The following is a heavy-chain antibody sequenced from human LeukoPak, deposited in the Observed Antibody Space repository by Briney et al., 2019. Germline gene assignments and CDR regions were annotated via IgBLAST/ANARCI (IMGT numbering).Heavy chain of an antibody. V-gene: IGHV3-30*02. CDR3: AKDVVGQQWLENY. CDR2: IQYDGNNK. CDR1: GFTFTNYW. D-gene: IGHD6-19*01. J-gene: IGHJ4*02. Sequence: GGSLRLSRAAPGFTFTNYWMSWVRQAPGKGLEWVAFIQYDGNNKLYGEAVKGRVTISRDNSKKRVYLQMNSLRPEDTAVYYCAKDVVGQQWLENYWGQGTLVTVSS.